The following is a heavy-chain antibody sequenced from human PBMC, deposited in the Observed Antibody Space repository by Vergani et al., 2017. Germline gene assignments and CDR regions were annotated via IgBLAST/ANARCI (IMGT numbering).Heavy chain of an antibody. D-gene: IGHD6-13*01. CDR3: ARVGAAAYPDWFDP. CDR1: GGTFSSYA. Sequence: QVQLVQSGAEVKKPGSSVKVSCKASGGTFSSYAISWVRQAPGQGLEWMGRIIPILGIANYAQKFQGRVTITADKSTSTAYMELSSLRSEDTAVYYCARVGAAAYPDWFDPWGQGTLVTVSS. J-gene: IGHJ5*02. CDR2: IIPILGIA. V-gene: IGHV1-69*04.